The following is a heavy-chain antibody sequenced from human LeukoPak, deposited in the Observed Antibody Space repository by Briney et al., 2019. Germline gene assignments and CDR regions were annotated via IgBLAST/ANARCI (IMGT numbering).Heavy chain of an antibody. J-gene: IGHJ4*02. D-gene: IGHD6-25*01. CDR3: ARTYSSGQGAYY. CDR2: INYSGST. Sequence: PSETLSLTCTVSGDSISSSGCFWGWLRPSPGKGLEWIASINYSGSTYYNPSLKSRVTISIDTSKNQFSLKLNSVTAADAAVYYCARTYSSGQGAYYWGQGTLVTVSS. CDR1: GDSISSSGCF. V-gene: IGHV4-39*07.